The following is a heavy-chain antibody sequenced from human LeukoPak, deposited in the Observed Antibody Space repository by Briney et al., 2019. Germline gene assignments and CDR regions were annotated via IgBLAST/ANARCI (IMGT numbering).Heavy chain of an antibody. CDR2: IYYSGST. CDR1: GGSISSDY. Sequence: PSETLSLSCTVHGGSISSDYWSWIRQPPGKGLERIGYIYYSGSTNYNPSIKSRVTISVDTSKNQFSLKLSSVTAADTGVYYCAGVVVAAYHREYYFDYWGQGTLVTVSS. J-gene: IGHJ4*02. CDR3: AGVVVAAYHREYYFDY. V-gene: IGHV4-59*01. D-gene: IGHD2-15*01.